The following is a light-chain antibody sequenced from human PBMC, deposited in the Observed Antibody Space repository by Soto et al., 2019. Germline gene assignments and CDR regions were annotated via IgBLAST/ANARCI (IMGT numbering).Light chain of an antibody. CDR1: QSVSSN. CDR2: GAS. Sequence: EIVMTQSPATLPVSPGERATLSCRASQSVSSNLAWYQQKPGQAPRFLIYGASTRATGIPARFSGSGSGTEFTLTISSLQSEDFAVYCCQQYDNWPLTFGGGTKVDIK. CDR3: QQYDNWPLT. V-gene: IGKV3-15*01. J-gene: IGKJ4*01.